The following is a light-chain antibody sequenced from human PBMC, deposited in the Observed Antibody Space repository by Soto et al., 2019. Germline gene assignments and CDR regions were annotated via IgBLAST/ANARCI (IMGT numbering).Light chain of an antibody. CDR2: GAS. V-gene: IGKV1-39*01. CDR3: QQSFITPPLT. Sequence: DIQMTQSPSSLSASIGGRITITCRASQSISTYLNWYQQKPGKAPRLLIYGASTLQNGVPSRFSGSGSATDYTLTISSLQPEDFATYYCQQSFITPPLTFGGGTKVAMK. CDR1: QSISTY. J-gene: IGKJ4*01.